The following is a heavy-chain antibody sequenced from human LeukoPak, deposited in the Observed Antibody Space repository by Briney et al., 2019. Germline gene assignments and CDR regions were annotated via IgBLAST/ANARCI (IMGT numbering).Heavy chain of an antibody. CDR3: ARDVLLAVPALDY. CDR1: GYTFTAYY. V-gene: IGHV1-2*02. J-gene: IGHJ4*02. Sequence: ASVKVSCKASGYTFTAYYLHWVRQAPGQGLEWMGWINPNNGGTNYAQKFQGRVTMTRDTSISTAYMELSSLRSDDTAMYYCARDVLLAVPALDYWGQGTLVTVSS. D-gene: IGHD6-19*01. CDR2: INPNNGGT.